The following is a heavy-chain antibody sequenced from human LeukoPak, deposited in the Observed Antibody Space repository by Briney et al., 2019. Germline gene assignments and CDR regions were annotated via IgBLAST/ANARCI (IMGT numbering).Heavy chain of an antibody. Sequence: SETLSLTCTVSGGSISSYYWSWIRQPPGNGLEWIGYIYTSGSTNYNPSLKSRVTISVDTSKNQFSLKLSSVTAADTAVYYCARHSSDSSGYYHYYFDYWGQGTLVTVSS. D-gene: IGHD3-22*01. V-gene: IGHV4-4*09. CDR3: ARHSSDSSGYYHYYFDY. CDR2: IYTSGST. CDR1: GGSISSYY. J-gene: IGHJ4*02.